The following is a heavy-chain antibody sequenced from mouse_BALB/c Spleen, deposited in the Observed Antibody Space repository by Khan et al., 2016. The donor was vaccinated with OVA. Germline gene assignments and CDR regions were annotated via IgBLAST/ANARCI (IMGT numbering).Heavy chain of an antibody. D-gene: IGHD2-1*01. V-gene: IGHV3-8*02. CDR2: ISYSGST. J-gene: IGHJ3*01. CDR1: GASITSDY. CDR3: ARFGNYVWFAY. Sequence: VQLKESGPSLVKPSQTLSLTCSVTGASITSDYWNWIRKFLGNKLEYMGYISYSGSTYYNPPPKSRLSITRDTAKNQYYLQLNSVTTEDTATYYCARFGNYVWFAYWGQGTLVTVSA.